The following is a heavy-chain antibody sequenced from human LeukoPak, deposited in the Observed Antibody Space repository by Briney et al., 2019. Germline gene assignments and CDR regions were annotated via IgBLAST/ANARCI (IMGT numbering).Heavy chain of an antibody. CDR2: ISSRGTTT. CDR3: ARRAGGYSHPYDY. Sequence: GGSLRLSCLASGFTLRDYYMTWIRQAPGKGLEWISIISSRGTTTDYADSVKGRFTISRDNSKNTLYLQMNSLRAEDTAVYYCARRAGGYSHPYDYWGQGTLVTVSS. V-gene: IGHV3-11*01. D-gene: IGHD4-23*01. J-gene: IGHJ4*02. CDR1: GFTLRDYY.